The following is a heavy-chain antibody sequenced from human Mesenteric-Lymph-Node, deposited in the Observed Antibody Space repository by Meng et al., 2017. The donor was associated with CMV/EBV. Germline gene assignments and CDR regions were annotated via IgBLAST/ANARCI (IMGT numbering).Heavy chain of an antibody. CDR3: ARDRGGVYGDYLWFDP. CDR1: GYTFTSYG. Sequence: ASVKVSCKASGYTFTSYGISWVRQAPGQGLEWMGWISAYNGNTIYAQKLQGRVTMTTDTSTSKAYMELRSLRSDDTAVYYCARDRGGVYGDYLWFDPWGQGTLVTVSS. D-gene: IGHD4-17*01. CDR2: ISAYNGNT. V-gene: IGHV1-18*01. J-gene: IGHJ5*02.